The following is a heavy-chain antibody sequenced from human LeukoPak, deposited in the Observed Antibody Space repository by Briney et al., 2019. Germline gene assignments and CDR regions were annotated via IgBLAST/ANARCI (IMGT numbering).Heavy chain of an antibody. D-gene: IGHD6-13*01. CDR3: AREYRSSWYLNWFDP. V-gene: IGHV4-59*12. CDR2: IYYSGST. CDR1: GGSISSYY. J-gene: IGHJ5*02. Sequence: SETLSLTCTVSGGSISSYYWSWIRQPPGKGLEWIGYIYYSGSTNYNPSLKSRVTISIDTSKNQFSLKLSSVTAADTAVYYCAREYRSSWYLNWFDPWGQGTLVTVSS.